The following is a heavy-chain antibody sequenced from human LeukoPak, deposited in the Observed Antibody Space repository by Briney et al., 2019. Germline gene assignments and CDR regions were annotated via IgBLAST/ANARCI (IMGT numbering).Heavy chain of an antibody. CDR1: RFSFSIYA. J-gene: IGHJ4*02. CDR2: ISYDGSNK. D-gene: IGHD6-19*01. CDR3: ARAHGGGLVVAGTYIDF. V-gene: IGHV3-30*04. Sequence: PGGSLRLSCAASRFSFSIYAMHWVRQAPGKGLEWVAMISYDGSNKYHADSVKGRFTISRDNSKNTLFLHMNSLKTEDTAIYYCARAHGGGLVVAGTYIDFWGQGTLVTVSS.